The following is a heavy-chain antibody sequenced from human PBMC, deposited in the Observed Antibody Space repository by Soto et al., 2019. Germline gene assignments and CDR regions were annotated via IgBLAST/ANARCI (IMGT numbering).Heavy chain of an antibody. Sequence: ASVKVSCKASGYTFTSYDINWVRQATGQGLEWMGWMNPNSGNTGYAQKFQGRVTMTRNTPISTAYMELSSLRSEDTAVYYCARESYDFWSGYSNSFDPWGQGTLVTVSS. V-gene: IGHV1-8*01. CDR3: ARESYDFWSGYSNSFDP. CDR1: GYTFTSYD. J-gene: IGHJ5*02. CDR2: MNPNSGNT. D-gene: IGHD3-3*01.